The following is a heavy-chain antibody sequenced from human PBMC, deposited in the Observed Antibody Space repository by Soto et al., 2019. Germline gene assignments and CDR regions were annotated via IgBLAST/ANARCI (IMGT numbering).Heavy chain of an antibody. Sequence: PGGSLRLSCAASGFTFVDYAMHWVRQAPGKGLEWVSGISWNSGSIGYADSVKGRFTISRDNAKNSLYLQMNSLRAEDTALYYCAKDMMGPDYYYYYMDVWGQGTKVTVSS. CDR3: AKDMMGPDYYYYYMDV. V-gene: IGHV3-9*01. CDR2: ISWNSGSI. D-gene: IGHD1-26*01. CDR1: GFTFVDYA. J-gene: IGHJ6*03.